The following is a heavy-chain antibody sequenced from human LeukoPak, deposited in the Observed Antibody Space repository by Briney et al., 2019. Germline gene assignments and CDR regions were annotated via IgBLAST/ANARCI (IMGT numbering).Heavy chain of an antibody. D-gene: IGHD1-1*01. Sequence: GESLKISCKGSGYTFTSYWIAWVRQMPGKGLEWMGIIYPGDSDTRNRPSFQGQVTISADKSISTAYLQWSSLKASDTAMYYCARRGYLDDAFDIWGQGTMDAVSS. V-gene: IGHV5-51*01. CDR2: IYPGDSDT. CDR3: ARRGYLDDAFDI. CDR1: GYTFTSYW. J-gene: IGHJ3*02.